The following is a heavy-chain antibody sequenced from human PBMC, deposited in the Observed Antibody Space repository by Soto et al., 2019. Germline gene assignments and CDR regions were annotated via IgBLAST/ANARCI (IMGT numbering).Heavy chain of an antibody. CDR1: GGSISSGDYY. Sequence: PSETLSLTCTVSGGSISSGDYYWSWIRQPPGKGLEWIGYIYYSGSTYYNPSLKSRVTISVDTSKNQFSLKRSSVTAADTAVYYCARVGTYYDFWSGYSPGDWFDPWGQGTLVTVSS. J-gene: IGHJ5*02. CDR3: ARVGTYYDFWSGYSPGDWFDP. D-gene: IGHD3-3*01. V-gene: IGHV4-30-4*01. CDR2: IYYSGST.